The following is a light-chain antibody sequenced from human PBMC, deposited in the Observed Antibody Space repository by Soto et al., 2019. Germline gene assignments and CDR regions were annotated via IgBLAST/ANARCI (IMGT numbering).Light chain of an antibody. CDR2: KVS. J-gene: IGKJ1*01. V-gene: IGKV2-30*01. Sequence: DVVMTQSPLSLPVTLGQPASISCRSSQSLAYSDGNTYLNWFQQRPGQSPRRLIYKVSTRDSGVPDRFSGSGSGTAFTLKISRVEAEDVGLYYCMQATHWPRTFGQGTKVEIK. CDR3: MQATHWPRT. CDR1: QSLAYSDGNTY.